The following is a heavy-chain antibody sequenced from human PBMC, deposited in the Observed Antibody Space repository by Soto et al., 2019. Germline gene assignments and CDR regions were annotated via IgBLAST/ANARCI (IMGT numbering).Heavy chain of an antibody. J-gene: IGHJ6*02. CDR2: ISGSGGST. Sequence: GGSLRLSCAASGFTFSSYAMSWVRQAPGKGLEWVSAISGSGGSTYYADSVKGRFNISRDNAKNTLYLQMNGLRAEDTAVYYCAKGTYCSSTSCYEYYYYDMDVWGQGTTVTVSS. V-gene: IGHV3-23*01. CDR1: GFTFSSYA. D-gene: IGHD2-2*01. CDR3: AKGTYCSSTSCYEYYYYDMDV.